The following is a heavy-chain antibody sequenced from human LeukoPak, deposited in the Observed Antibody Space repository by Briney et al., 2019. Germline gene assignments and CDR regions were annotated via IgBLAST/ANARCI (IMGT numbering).Heavy chain of an antibody. CDR3: ARDLTPAGPVVAATGGY. CDR1: GGSISSYY. V-gene: IGHV4-59*01. CDR2: IYYSGST. Sequence: SEILSLTCTVSGGSISSYYWSWIRQPPGKGLEWIGYIYYSGSTNYNPSLKSRVTISVDTSKNQFSLKLSSVTAADTAVYYCARDLTPAGPVVAATGGYWGQGTLVTVSS. D-gene: IGHD2-15*01. J-gene: IGHJ4*02.